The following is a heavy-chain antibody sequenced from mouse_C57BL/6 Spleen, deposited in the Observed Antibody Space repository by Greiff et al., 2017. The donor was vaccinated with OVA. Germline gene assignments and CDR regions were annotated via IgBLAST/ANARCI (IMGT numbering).Heavy chain of an antibody. V-gene: IGHV1-69*01. CDR1: GYTFTSYW. Sequence: VQLQQPGAELVMPGASVKLSCKASGYTFTSYWMHWVKQRPGQGLEWIGEIDPSDSYTNYNQKFKGKSTLTVDKSSSTAYMQLSSLTSEDSAVYYCARGYYGSSAFDDWGQGTTLTVSS. CDR3: ARGYYGSSAFDD. D-gene: IGHD1-1*01. CDR2: IDPSDSYT. J-gene: IGHJ2*01.